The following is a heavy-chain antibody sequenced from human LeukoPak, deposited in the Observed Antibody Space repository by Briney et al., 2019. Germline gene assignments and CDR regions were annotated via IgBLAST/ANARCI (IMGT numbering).Heavy chain of an antibody. CDR2: ISGSGGST. V-gene: IGHV3-23*01. Sequence: PVGSLRLSCAVSGFTFSSYAMSWVRQSAGKGLEWVGAISGSGGSTYSAHSVKSRFTTSRDNSKNTLYLQMNSLRAEDTAVYYCAKWGGVQQPYYYYYMDVWGKGTTVTVSS. J-gene: IGHJ6*03. CDR1: GFTFSSYA. CDR3: AKWGGVQQPYYYYYMDV. D-gene: IGHD6-13*01.